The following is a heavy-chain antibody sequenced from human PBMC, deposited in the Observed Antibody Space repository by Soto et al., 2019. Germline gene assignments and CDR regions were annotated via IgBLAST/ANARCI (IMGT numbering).Heavy chain of an antibody. CDR2: IRTSNGNT. CDR1: GYTFTSCG. Sequence: ASGKVSCKASGYTFTSCGISWVRQAPGQGLEWMGWIRTSNGNTNYAKNFQGRVTMTTDTSTSTAYTELRSLRSDDTAVYYCARGAFGEVSVDYWGQGTQVTLGS. J-gene: IGHJ4*02. V-gene: IGHV1-18*01. D-gene: IGHD3-10*01. CDR3: ARGAFGEVSVDY.